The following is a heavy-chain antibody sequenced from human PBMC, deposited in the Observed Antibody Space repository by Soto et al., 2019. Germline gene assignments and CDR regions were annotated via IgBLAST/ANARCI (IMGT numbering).Heavy chain of an antibody. CDR1: GFTFSSYA. CDR3: ARDPYCSGGSCYSYYYGMDV. V-gene: IGHV3-30-3*01. Sequence: HPGGSLRLSCAASGFTFSSYAMHWVRQAPGKGLEWVAVISYDGSNKYYADSVKGRFTISRDNSKNTLYLQMNSLRAEDTAVYYCARDPYCSGGSCYSYYYGMDVWGQGTTVTVSS. J-gene: IGHJ6*02. CDR2: ISYDGSNK. D-gene: IGHD2-15*01.